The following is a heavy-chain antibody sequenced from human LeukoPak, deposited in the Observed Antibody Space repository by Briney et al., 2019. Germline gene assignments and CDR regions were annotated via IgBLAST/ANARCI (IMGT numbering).Heavy chain of an antibody. CDR2: ISYDGSFQ. V-gene: IGHV3-30-3*01. J-gene: IGHJ5*02. Sequence: GGSLRLSCSVSGFTFSSHAMHWVRQAPGKGLECVAYISYDGSFQYHADSVKGRFTISRDNSKDILYLQMSSLRVDDSATYYCVGEVGSRQMNSWGQGTLVTVSS. D-gene: IGHD1-26*01. CDR3: VGEVGSRQMNS. CDR1: GFTFSSHA.